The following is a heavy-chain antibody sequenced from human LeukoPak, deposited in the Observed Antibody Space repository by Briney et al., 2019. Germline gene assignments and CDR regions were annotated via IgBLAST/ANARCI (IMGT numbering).Heavy chain of an antibody. D-gene: IGHD4-17*01. CDR2: IIPILGIA. V-gene: IGHV1-69*04. J-gene: IGHJ3*02. Sequence: SVKVSCKGSGGTFSSYAISWVRQAPGQGLEWMGRIIPILGIANYAQKFQGRVTITADKSTSTAYMELSSLRSEDTAVYYCARELAEATVTGGAFDIWGQGTMVTVSS. CDR1: GGTFSSYA. CDR3: ARELAEATVTGGAFDI.